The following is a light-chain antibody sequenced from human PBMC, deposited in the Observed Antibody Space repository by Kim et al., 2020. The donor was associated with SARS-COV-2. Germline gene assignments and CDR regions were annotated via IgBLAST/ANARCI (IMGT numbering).Light chain of an antibody. CDR1: SSNIGAGYD. Sequence: QSVLTQPPSVSGAPGQRVTISCTGSSSNIGAGYDVHWYQQVPGTAPKFLISADSNRPSGVPDRISGSKSGTSASLAITGLQAEDEADYYCQSYDYSLSGWVFGGGTKLTVL. CDR2: ADS. CDR3: QSYDYSLSGWV. V-gene: IGLV1-40*01. J-gene: IGLJ3*02.